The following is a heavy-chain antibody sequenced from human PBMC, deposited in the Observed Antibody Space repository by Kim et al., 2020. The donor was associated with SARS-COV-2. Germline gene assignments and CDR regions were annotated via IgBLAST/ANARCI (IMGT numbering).Heavy chain of an antibody. CDR3: SRHQRYSSGWY. Sequence: SETLSLTCTVSGGSLSSSSYYWGWIRQPPGKGLEWIGTAYYIGNTYYNPSLKSRVTISVDTSKNQFSLKLGSVTAANTAFYYSSRHQRYSSGWY. CDR1: GGSLSSSSYY. CDR2: AYYIGNT. J-gene: IGHJ2*01. V-gene: IGHV4-39*01. D-gene: IGHD6-19*01.